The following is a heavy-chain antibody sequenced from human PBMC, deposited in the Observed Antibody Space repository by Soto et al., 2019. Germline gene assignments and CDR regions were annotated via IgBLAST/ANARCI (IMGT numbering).Heavy chain of an antibody. V-gene: IGHV3-48*02. J-gene: IGHJ4*02. CDR3: ARESEDLTSNFDY. CDR2: ITTTSSTM. Sequence: GGSLRLSCTPSGFIFSDYSMNWVRQAPGKGLEWISYITTTSSTMYYADSVKGRFTISRDNAKNSLYLQMNSLRDEDTAVYYCARESEDLTSNFDYWGQGTLVTVSS. CDR1: GFIFSDYS.